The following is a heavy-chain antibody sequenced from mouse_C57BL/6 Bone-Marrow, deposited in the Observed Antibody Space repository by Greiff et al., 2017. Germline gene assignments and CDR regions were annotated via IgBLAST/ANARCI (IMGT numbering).Heavy chain of an antibody. CDR2: INPYNGGT. Sequence: VQLQQSGPVLVKPGASVKMSCKASGYTFTDYYMNWVKQSHGKSLEWIGVINPYNGGTSYNQKFKGKATLNVDTSSSKADMERNSLTSEDSAVYYCASPAYSDGYFDVGGTGTTVTVSS. V-gene: IGHV1-19*01. CDR3: ASPAYSDGYFDV. CDR1: GYTFTDYY. J-gene: IGHJ1*03.